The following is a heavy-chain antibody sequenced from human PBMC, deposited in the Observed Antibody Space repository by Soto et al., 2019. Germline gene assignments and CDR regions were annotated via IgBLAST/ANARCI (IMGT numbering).Heavy chain of an antibody. Sequence: QIQLVQPGGEMKKSGASVKVSCKASGYSFARYGISWVRQAPGQRPGWMGWISADNGDTRFSQKRQGSLTLDTDTSTNTAYMDLMRLSSADTAVYYCDRDRSDYYEASGYPFDYWGQGTQVTVSS. CDR1: GYSFARYG. D-gene: IGHD3-22*01. J-gene: IGHJ4*02. CDR2: ISADNGDT. CDR3: DRDRSDYYEASGYPFDY. V-gene: IGHV1-18*01.